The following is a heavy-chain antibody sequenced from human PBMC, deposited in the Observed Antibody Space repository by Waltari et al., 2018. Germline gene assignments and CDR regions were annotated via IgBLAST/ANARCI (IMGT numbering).Heavy chain of an antibody. CDR1: GFTFDDYT. Sequence: EVQLVESGGVVVQPGGSLRLSCAASGFTFDDYTMHWVRHAPGKGLEWVSLISWDGGSTYYADSVKGRFTISRDNSKNSLYLQMNSLRTEDTALYYCAKDIGGGSYLALDYWGQGSLVTVSS. V-gene: IGHV3-43*01. CDR2: ISWDGGST. CDR3: AKDIGGGSYLALDY. D-gene: IGHD1-26*01. J-gene: IGHJ4*02.